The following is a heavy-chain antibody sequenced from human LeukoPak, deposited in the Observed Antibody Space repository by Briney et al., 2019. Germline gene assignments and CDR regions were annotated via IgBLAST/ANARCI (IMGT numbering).Heavy chain of an antibody. V-gene: IGHV1-69*05. CDR1: GGTFSSYA. D-gene: IGHD6-6*01. CDR2: IIPIFGTA. Sequence: ASVKVSCKASGGTFSSYAISWVRQAPGQGLEWMGGIIPIFGTANYAQKFQGRVTITTDESTSTAYMELSSLRSEDTAVYYCARGESIAARQSYYYYYYYMDVWGKGTTVTVSS. J-gene: IGHJ6*03. CDR3: ARGESIAARQSYYYYYYYMDV.